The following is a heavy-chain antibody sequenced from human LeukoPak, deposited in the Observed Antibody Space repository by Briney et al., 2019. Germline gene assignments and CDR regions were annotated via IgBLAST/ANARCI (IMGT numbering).Heavy chain of an antibody. Sequence: ASVKVSCKTSGYTFANYDINWVRQAPGQGLEWLGWLNPNSAKIGFAQKFQGRITMTRNTSISTAYMELSNLRSEDTAVYFCARVAYGLDYWGQGTPVTVSS. CDR1: GYTFANYD. D-gene: IGHD2-21*01. J-gene: IGHJ4*02. CDR2: LNPNSAKI. V-gene: IGHV1-8*01. CDR3: ARVAYGLDY.